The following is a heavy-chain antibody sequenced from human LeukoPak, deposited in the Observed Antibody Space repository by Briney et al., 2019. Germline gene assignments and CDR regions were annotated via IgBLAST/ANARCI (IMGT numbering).Heavy chain of an antibody. Sequence: GGSLRLSCAASGFSFESYAMNWVRQAPGKGLEWLSSITNSSTYTYYADSVKGRFTISRDNAKNSLYLQMNSLRAEDTAVYYCARHYDILTTTGVGFWGQGTLLTVSS. CDR3: ARHYDILTTTGVGF. J-gene: IGHJ4*02. D-gene: IGHD3-9*01. CDR2: ITNSSTYT. V-gene: IGHV3-21*01. CDR1: GFSFESYA.